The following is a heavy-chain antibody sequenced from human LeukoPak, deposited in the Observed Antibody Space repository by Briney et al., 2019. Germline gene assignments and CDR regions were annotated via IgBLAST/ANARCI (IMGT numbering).Heavy chain of an antibody. CDR1: GYTFTSYG. V-gene: IGHV1-18*01. D-gene: IGHD6-19*01. CDR3: ARQAGYSTGWYGGYYFDH. J-gene: IGHJ4*02. Sequence: ASVTVSFTASGYTFTSYGISWVRQAPGQGPEWMVWIAVYNGDTKFLQKFQGRVTLTTDASTNTAYMELRSLTSDDTAAYYCARQAGYSTGWYGGYYFDHWGQGTPVTVSA. CDR2: IAVYNGDT.